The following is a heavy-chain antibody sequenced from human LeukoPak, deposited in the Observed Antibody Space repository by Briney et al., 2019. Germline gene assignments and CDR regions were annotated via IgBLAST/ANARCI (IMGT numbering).Heavy chain of an antibody. J-gene: IGHJ4*02. CDR2: MRNKANSYTT. CDR3: ARDYSGSLRARFDY. Sequence: GGSLRLSCAASGFTLSDYYMDWVRQAPGKGLEWVGRMRNKANSYTTEYAASVRGRFTISRYESKNSLYLQMNSLQTEDTAVYYCARDYSGSLRARFDYWGQGTLVTVSS. D-gene: IGHD6-13*01. V-gene: IGHV3-72*01. CDR1: GFTLSDYY.